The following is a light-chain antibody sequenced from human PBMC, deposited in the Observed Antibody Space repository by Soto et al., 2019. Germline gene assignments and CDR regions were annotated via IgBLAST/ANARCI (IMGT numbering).Light chain of an antibody. CDR1: QSISSY. Sequence: DIQMTQSPSSLSTSVGDRVTITCRASQSISSYLNWYQQKPGKAPKLLIYAASSLQSGVPSRFSGSGSGTDYTLNISSLQPEDFATYFCQQSYSTPLTFGGGTKLEIK. V-gene: IGKV1-39*01. CDR3: QQSYSTPLT. CDR2: AAS. J-gene: IGKJ4*01.